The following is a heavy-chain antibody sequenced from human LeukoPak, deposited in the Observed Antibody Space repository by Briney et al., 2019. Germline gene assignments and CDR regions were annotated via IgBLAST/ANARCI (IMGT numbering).Heavy chain of an antibody. CDR3: AREDGYCSGGNCYSYFDP. Sequence: GGSLRLSCVASGFSFSHFWMSWVRQAPGKGLEWVAYIKKTGTETYYVDSVKGRFTITRDNTRNSLFLQMHSLRAEDTAVYFCAREDGYCSGGNCYSYFDPWGQGTLVTVSS. D-gene: IGHD2-15*01. CDR2: IKKTGTET. J-gene: IGHJ4*02. V-gene: IGHV3-7*01. CDR1: GFSFSHFW.